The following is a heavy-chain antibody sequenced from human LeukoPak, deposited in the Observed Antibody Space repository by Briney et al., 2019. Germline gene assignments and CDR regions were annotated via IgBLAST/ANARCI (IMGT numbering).Heavy chain of an antibody. CDR3: ARSSYGAGSKPYWVDY. CDR2: YSGST. J-gene: IGHJ4*02. CDR1: GGSISSSSYY. V-gene: IGHV4-39*01. Sequence: SETLSLTCTVSGGSISSSSYYWAWIRQPPGKGLEYIGSYSGSTYYNPSLKSRVTISVDTSKKQFSLKLSSVTAADTAVYYCARSSYGAGSKPYWVDYWGQGALVTVSS. D-gene: IGHD3-10*01.